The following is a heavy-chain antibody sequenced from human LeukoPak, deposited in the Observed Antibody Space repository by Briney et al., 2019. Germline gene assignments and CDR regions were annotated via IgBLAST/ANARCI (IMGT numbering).Heavy chain of an antibody. CDR3: ATLGDSSSSGPKYYYYYMDV. V-gene: IGHV4-59*01. CDR1: GGSISSYY. J-gene: IGHJ6*03. Sequence: SETLSLTCTVSGGSISSYYWSWIRQPPGKGLEWIGYIYYSGSTNYNPSLKSRVTISVDTSKNQFSLKLSSVTAADTAVYYCATLGDSSSSGPKYYYYYMDVWGKGTTVTVSS. CDR2: IYYSGST. D-gene: IGHD6-6*01.